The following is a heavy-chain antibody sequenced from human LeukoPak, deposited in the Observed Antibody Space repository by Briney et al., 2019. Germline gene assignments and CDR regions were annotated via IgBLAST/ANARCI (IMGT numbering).Heavy chain of an antibody. Sequence: GRSLRLSCAASGFTFSSYCMHWVRQAPGKGLEWVAVISYDGSNKDYADSVKARFTIYRDNSKNTLYLQMNSLSAEDTAVYYCAKGYNWNDLDYWGQGTLVTVSS. CDR1: GFTFSSYC. CDR3: AKGYNWNDLDY. J-gene: IGHJ4*02. V-gene: IGHV3-30*18. CDR2: ISYDGSNK. D-gene: IGHD1-20*01.